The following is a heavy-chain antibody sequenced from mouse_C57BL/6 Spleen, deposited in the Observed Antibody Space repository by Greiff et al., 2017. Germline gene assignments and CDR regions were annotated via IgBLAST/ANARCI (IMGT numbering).Heavy chain of an antibody. CDR2: IDPSDSET. CDR1: GYTFTSYW. Sequence: QVQLQQPGAELVRPGSSVKLSCKASGYTFTSYWMHWVKQRPIQGLEWIGNIDPSDSETHYNQKFKDKATLTVDKSSSTAYMQLSSLTSEDSAVYYCAREGGGSNYDPFAYWGQGTLVTVSA. V-gene: IGHV1-52*01. D-gene: IGHD2-5*01. CDR3: AREGGGSNYDPFAY. J-gene: IGHJ3*01.